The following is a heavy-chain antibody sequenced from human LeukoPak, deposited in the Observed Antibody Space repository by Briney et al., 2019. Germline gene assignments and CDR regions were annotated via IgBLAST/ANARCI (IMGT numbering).Heavy chain of an antibody. CDR2: IYPGDSET. V-gene: IGHV5-51*01. J-gene: IGHJ4*02. CDR3: ARALRTGQGDYVPVL. CDR1: GYKFTNYW. Sequence: HGESLKISCKASGYKFTNYWIGWVRQMPGKDLEWMTIIYPGDSETRYSPSFQGQVTISADKSIGTMYLQWSSLKASDTAMYYCARALRTGQGDYVPVLWGQGTLVIVSS. D-gene: IGHD4-17*01.